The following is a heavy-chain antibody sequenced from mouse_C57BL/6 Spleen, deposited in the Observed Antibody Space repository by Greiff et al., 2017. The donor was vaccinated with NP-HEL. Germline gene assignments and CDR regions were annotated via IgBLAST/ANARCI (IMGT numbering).Heavy chain of an antibody. D-gene: IGHD2-5*01. V-gene: IGHV1-55*01. CDR1: GYTFTSYW. CDR3: ARRGYSNSAWFAY. J-gene: IGHJ3*01. CDR2: IYPGSGST. Sequence: QVQLQQPGAELVKPGASVKMSCKASGYTFTSYWITWVKQRPGQGLEWIGDIYPGSGSTNYNEKFKSKATLTVDTSSSTAYMQLSSLTSEDSAVYHCARRGYSNSAWFAYWGQGTLVTVSA.